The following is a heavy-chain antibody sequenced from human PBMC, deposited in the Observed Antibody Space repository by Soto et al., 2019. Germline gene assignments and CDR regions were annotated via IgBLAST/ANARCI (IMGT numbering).Heavy chain of an antibody. Sequence: QVQLVQSGAEVKKPGSSVKVSCKASGGTFSSYAISWVRQAPGQGLEWMGGIIPIFGTANYAQKFQGRVTITADESTSTAYMELSRLRSEDTAVYYCALNADFWSGYFPVNYYYYGMDVWGQGTTVIVSS. CDR3: ALNADFWSGYFPVNYYYYGMDV. J-gene: IGHJ6*02. CDR2: IIPIFGTA. CDR1: GGTFSSYA. V-gene: IGHV1-69*12. D-gene: IGHD3-3*01.